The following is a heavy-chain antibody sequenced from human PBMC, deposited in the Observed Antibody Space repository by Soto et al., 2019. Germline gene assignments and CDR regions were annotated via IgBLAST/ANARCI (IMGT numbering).Heavy chain of an antibody. D-gene: IGHD2-2*01. CDR2: IWYDGSNK. J-gene: IGHJ4*02. V-gene: IGHV3-33*01. Sequence: QVQLVESGGGVVQPGRSLRLSCAASGFTFSSYGMHWVRQAPGKGLEWVAVIWYDGSNKYYADSVKGRFTISRDNSKNTLYLQMNSRRAEDTAVYYCARGYCSSTSCGLPESWGQGPLVTVSS. CDR3: ARGYCSSTSCGLPES. CDR1: GFTFSSYG.